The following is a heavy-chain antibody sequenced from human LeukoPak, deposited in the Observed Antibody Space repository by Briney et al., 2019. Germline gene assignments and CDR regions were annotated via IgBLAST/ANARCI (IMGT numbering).Heavy chain of an antibody. V-gene: IGHV3-33*01. D-gene: IGHD1-26*01. CDR2: IWYDGSNK. CDR3: ARPSGSYWYFDL. J-gene: IGHJ2*01. CDR1: AFTFSSYD. Sequence: GRSLRLSCAATAFTFSSYDMHGVRQAPGKRLEWVAVIWYDGSNKYYADSVKGRFTISRDNSKNTLYLQMNSLRGEDTAVYYCARPSGSYWYFDLWGRGTLVTVSS.